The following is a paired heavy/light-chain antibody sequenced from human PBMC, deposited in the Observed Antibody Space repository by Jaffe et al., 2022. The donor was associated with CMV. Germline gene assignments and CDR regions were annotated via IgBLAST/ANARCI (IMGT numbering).Light chain of an antibody. J-gene: IGLJ2*01. Sequence: QSVLTQPPSVSAAPGQKVTISCSGSSSNIGNNYVSWYQQLPGTAPKLLIYENNKRPSGILDRFSGSKSGTSATLGITGLQTGDEADYYCGTWDRSLTAVVFGGGTKLTVL. CDR1: SSNIGNNY. CDR2: ENN. V-gene: IGLV1-51*02. CDR3: GTWDRSLTAVV.
Heavy chain of an antibody. CDR3: ARHEDLVVVTALQVTPDN. CDR2: IHPGDSET. V-gene: IGHV5-51*01. J-gene: IGHJ4*02. CDR1: GYSFTNFW. Sequence: EVQLVQSGAEVKKPGESLKISCKGSGYSFTNFWIGWVRQMPGKGLEWMGIIHPGDSETSYSPSFQGQVTISADKSISTVYLQWSSLKASDTAMYYCARHEDLVVVTALQVTPDNWGQGTLVTVSS. D-gene: IGHD2-2*01.